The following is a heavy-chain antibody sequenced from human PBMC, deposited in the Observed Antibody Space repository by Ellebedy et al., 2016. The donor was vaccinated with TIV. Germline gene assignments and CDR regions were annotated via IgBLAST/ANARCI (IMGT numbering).Heavy chain of an antibody. D-gene: IGHD5-18*01. CDR2: IVGSGA. J-gene: IGHJ4*02. CDR1: GFTFSRYA. Sequence: GESLKISCAASGFTFSRYAMTWVRQAPGKGLEWVSGIVGSGAQKYADSVKGRFTISRDNSKSTVDLQMNSLRAEDTAVYFCARDRTPGDGYWVFDNWGQGTLVSVSS. V-gene: IGHV3-23*01. CDR3: ARDRTPGDGYWVFDN.